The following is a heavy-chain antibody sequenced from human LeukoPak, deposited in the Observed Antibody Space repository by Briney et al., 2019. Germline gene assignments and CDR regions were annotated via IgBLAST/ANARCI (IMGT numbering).Heavy chain of an antibody. D-gene: IGHD3-3*02. CDR2: IYSGGTT. Sequence: GSLRLSCAASGFTVSTYYMNWVRQAPGKGLEWVLIIYSGGTTYYADSVKGRFTISRDASKNTLSLQMNSLRAEDTAVYFCARVGDHFHWNLDLWGRGTLVSVSS. J-gene: IGHJ2*01. CDR1: GFTVSTYY. CDR3: ARVGDHFHWNLDL. V-gene: IGHV3-53*01.